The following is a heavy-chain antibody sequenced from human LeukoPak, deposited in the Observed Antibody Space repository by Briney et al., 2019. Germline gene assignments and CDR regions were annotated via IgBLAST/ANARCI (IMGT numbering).Heavy chain of an antibody. J-gene: IGHJ4*02. CDR1: GFSFSSYG. CDR2: IKEDGSEK. V-gene: IGHV3-7*04. D-gene: IGHD2-2*01. Sequence: GGSLRLSCGASGFSFSSYGMHWVRQAPGKGLEWVANIKEDGSEKDSVNTVKGRFTVSRDSAKNSLYLQMNSLSPEDTAVYYCARVRYCDSTSCCFADYWGQGTLVTV. CDR3: ARVRYCDSTSCCFADY.